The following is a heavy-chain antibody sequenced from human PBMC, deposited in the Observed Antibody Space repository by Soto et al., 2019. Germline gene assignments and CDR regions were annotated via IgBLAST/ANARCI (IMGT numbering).Heavy chain of an antibody. D-gene: IGHD3-22*01. Sequence: GGSLRLSCAASGFTFSSYEMNWVRQAPGKGLEWVSYISSSGSTIYYADSVKGRFTISRDNAKNSLYLQMNSLRAEDTAVYYCARDFTYYYDSSGYYPSVSDAFDIWGQGTMVTVSS. CDR1: GFTFSSYE. J-gene: IGHJ3*02. CDR3: ARDFTYYYDSSGYYPSVSDAFDI. V-gene: IGHV3-48*03. CDR2: ISSSGSTI.